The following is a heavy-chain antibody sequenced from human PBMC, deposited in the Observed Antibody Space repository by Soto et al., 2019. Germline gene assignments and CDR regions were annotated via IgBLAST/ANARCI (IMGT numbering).Heavy chain of an antibody. V-gene: IGHV3-74*01. Sequence: EVQLVESGGGLVQPGGSLRLSCAASGFTFSSYWMHWVRQVPGKGLVWVSRIHFDGSTTHYADSVKGRFTISRDNAKNTLSLQMSSLGAEDTAVYYCARDAYISGYYQFDYWGQGTLVTVSS. CDR1: GFTFSSYW. CDR3: ARDAYISGYYQFDY. J-gene: IGHJ4*02. D-gene: IGHD6-19*01. CDR2: IHFDGSTT.